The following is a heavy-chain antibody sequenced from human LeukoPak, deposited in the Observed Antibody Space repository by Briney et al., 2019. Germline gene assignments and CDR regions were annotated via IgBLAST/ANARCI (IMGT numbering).Heavy chain of an antibody. V-gene: IGHV3-48*03. CDR3: ARLRGRDGYNSDY. D-gene: IGHD5-24*01. Sequence: GGSPRLSCAASGFPFSSYEMNWVRQAPGKGLEWVSYISSNGHTLYYADSAKGRFTISRDNAKNSLYLQMNSLRADDTAVYYCARLRGRDGYNSDYWGQGTLVTVSS. CDR1: GFPFSSYE. CDR2: ISSNGHTL. J-gene: IGHJ4*02.